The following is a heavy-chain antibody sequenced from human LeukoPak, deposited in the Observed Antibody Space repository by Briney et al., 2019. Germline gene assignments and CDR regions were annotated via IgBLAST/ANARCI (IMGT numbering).Heavy chain of an antibody. Sequence: PGRSLRLSCAASGFTFSSYGMSWVRQAPGKGLEWVSGINWNGGSTGYADSVKGRFTISRDNAKNSLYLQMNSLRAEDTALYYCARVYGSGFDYWGQGTLVTVSS. CDR3: ARVYGSGFDY. CDR2: INWNGGST. CDR1: GFTFSSYG. V-gene: IGHV3-20*04. J-gene: IGHJ4*02. D-gene: IGHD3-10*01.